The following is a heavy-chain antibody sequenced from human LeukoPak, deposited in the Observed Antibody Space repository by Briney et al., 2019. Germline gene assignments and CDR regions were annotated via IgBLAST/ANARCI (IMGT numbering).Heavy chain of an antibody. J-gene: IGHJ4*02. Sequence: SQTLSLTCTVSGGSISSGGYYWSWIRQHPGKGLEWIGYIYYSGSTYYNPSLKSRVTISVDTSKYQFSLKLSSVTGADTAVYYCARGDGYNYVEYFDYWGQGTLVTVSS. CDR1: GGSISSGGYY. V-gene: IGHV4-31*03. CDR2: IYYSGST. CDR3: ARGDGYNYVEYFDY. D-gene: IGHD5-24*01.